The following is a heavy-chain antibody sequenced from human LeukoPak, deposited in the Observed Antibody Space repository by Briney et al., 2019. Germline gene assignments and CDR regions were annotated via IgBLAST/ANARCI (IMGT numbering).Heavy chain of an antibody. Sequence: GGSLRLSCVASGFTFSDYYMSWIRQAPGKGLEWVSTISGSGDSTYDADSVKGRFTISRDNSKNTLYLQMNSLRAEDTAVYYCAKSLKMVRGVIAAAFDCWGQGTLVTVSS. D-gene: IGHD3-10*01. CDR3: AKSLKMVRGVIAAAFDC. J-gene: IGHJ4*02. CDR1: GFTFSDYY. CDR2: ISGSGDST. V-gene: IGHV3-23*01.